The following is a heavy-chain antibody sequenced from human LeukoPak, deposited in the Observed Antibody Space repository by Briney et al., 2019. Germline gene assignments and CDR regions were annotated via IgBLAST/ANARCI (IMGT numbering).Heavy chain of an antibody. J-gene: IGHJ3*02. CDR1: GYTFTSYY. CDR2: INPSGGST. D-gene: IGHD3-10*01. V-gene: IGHV1-46*01. Sequence: ASVKVSCKASGYTFTSYYMHWVRQAPGQGLEWMGIINPSGGSTSYAQKFQGRVTMTRDTSTSTVYMELSSLRSEDTAVYYCARDGAYGSGSGDAFDIWGQGTMVTVSS. CDR3: ARDGAYGSGSGDAFDI.